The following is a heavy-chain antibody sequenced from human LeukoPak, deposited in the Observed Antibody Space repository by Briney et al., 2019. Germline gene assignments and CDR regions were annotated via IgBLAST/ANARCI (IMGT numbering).Heavy chain of an antibody. CDR1: GYTFTGYY. V-gene: IGHV1-2*02. D-gene: IGHD6-13*01. Sequence: ASVKVSCKASGYTFTGYYLHWVRQAPGQGLEWMGWINPNSGGTNYAQKFQGRVTVTRDTSIRTAYMELSRLRSDDTAIYYCARDKVAAAGLQADDYYYYMDVWGKGTTVTVSS. CDR2: INPNSGGT. J-gene: IGHJ6*03. CDR3: ARDKVAAAGLQADDYYYYMDV.